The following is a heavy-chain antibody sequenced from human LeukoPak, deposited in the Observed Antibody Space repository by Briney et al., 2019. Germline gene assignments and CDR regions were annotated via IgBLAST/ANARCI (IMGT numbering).Heavy chain of an antibody. CDR1: GGTFSSYT. J-gene: IGHJ5*02. CDR2: IIPILGIA. D-gene: IGHD3-3*01. CDR3: ARRDYDFWSGSEGNRFDP. V-gene: IGHV1-69*02. Sequence: ASVKVSCKASGGTFSSYTISWVRQAPGQGLEWMGRIIPILGIANYAQKFQGRVTITADKSTSTAYMELSSLRSEDTAVYYCARRDYDFWSGSEGNRFDPWGQGTLVTVSS.